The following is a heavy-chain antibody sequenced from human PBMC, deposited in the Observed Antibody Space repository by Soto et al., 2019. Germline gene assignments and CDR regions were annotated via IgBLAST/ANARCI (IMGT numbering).Heavy chain of an antibody. Sequence: SETLCLTCTVSGSSVSSIRHYWSKIRQPPRKWLEWIGYIYYPGSTNYNPSLKGRVTMSVDTSRDQVSLRLRSVTSADTAVYYCARDQYDFRSGSYYYAMEVWGQGTKVTVYS. J-gene: IGHJ6*02. V-gene: IGHV4-61*01. CDR2: IYYPGST. CDR3: ARDQYDFRSGSYYYAMEV. CDR1: GSSVSSIRHY. D-gene: IGHD3-3*01.